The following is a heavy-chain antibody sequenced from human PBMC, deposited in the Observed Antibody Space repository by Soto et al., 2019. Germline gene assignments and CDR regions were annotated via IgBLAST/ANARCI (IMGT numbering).Heavy chain of an antibody. CDR3: AHRDSTGTTTYFDS. Sequence: GPTLVIPTDSLTLTCTFPGFSFTTTIMGVGWTRQPPGKALEWLAIIYWDGESRYNPLLRRRLTLTEDTSKNQVVLTMTNMDPKDTDTYYCAHRDSTGTTTYFDSWGQGIPVTVYS. CDR2: IYWDGES. CDR1: GFSFTTTIMG. D-gene: IGHD1-1*01. V-gene: IGHV2-5*02. J-gene: IGHJ4*02.